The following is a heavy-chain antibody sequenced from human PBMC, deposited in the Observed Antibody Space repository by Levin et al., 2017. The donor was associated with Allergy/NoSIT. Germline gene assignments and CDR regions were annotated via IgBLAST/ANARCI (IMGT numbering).Heavy chain of an antibody. V-gene: IGHV3-30*18. CDR2: ISYDGSNK. Sequence: GGSLRLSCAASGFTFSSYGMHWVRQAPGKGLEWVAVISYDGSNKYYADSVKGRFTISRDNSKNTLYLQMNSLRAEDTAVYYCAKDLPYQGGDAFDIWGQGTMVTVSS. CDR1: GFTFSSYG. J-gene: IGHJ3*02. D-gene: IGHD2-2*01. CDR3: AKDLPYQGGDAFDI.